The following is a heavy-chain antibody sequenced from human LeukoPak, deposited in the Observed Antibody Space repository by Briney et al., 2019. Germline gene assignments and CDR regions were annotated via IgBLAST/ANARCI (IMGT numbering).Heavy chain of an antibody. Sequence: GESLKISCKGSGYSFTNYWIAWVRQMPGKGLEWMGIIYPGDSDPRYSPSFQGQVTISADKSISTAYLQWSSLKASDSAMYHCARVRAYGGYDYGYWGQGTLVTVSS. CDR1: GYSFTNYW. D-gene: IGHD5-12*01. CDR3: ARVRAYGGYDYGY. J-gene: IGHJ4*02. V-gene: IGHV5-51*01. CDR2: IYPGDSDP.